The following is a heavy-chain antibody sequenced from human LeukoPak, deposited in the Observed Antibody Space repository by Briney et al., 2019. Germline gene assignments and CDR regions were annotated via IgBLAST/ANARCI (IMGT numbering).Heavy chain of an antibody. CDR3: ARGQYSGYGPSDY. Sequence: PGRSLRLSCAASGFTFSSYAMHWVRQAPGKGLEWVAVIWYDGSDKYSEDSLKGRFTISRDNSKNTLYLQMNSLRADDTAIYYCARGQYSGYGPSDYWGQGTLVTVSS. J-gene: IGHJ4*02. V-gene: IGHV3-33*01. CDR2: IWYDGSDK. D-gene: IGHD5-12*01. CDR1: GFTFSSYA.